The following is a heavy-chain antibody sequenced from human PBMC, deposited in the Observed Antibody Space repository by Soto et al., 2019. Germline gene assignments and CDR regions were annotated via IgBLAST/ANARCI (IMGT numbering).Heavy chain of an antibody. J-gene: IGHJ4*02. D-gene: IGHD4-17*01. V-gene: IGHV3-48*03. CDR3: PISTVTSX. Sequence: PWGSLRLSCATSGFSFSSFEMIWVRQAPGKGLEWISYISDSGSTMYYADSVKGRFTISRDNAKNSLYLQMSSLRVEDTALYYCPISTVTSXWGQGTHLTLSX. CDR2: ISDSGSTM. CDR1: GFSFSSFE.